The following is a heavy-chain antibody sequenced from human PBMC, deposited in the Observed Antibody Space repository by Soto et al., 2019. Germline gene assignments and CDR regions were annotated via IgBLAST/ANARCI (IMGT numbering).Heavy chain of an antibody. Sequence: PSETLSLTCTVSGGSISSSSYYWGWIRQPPGKGLEWIGSIYYSGSTHYNPSLKSRVTISVDTSKNQFSLKLSSVTAADTAVYYCARGYYDSSGYYRIWGQGTLVTVSS. V-gene: IGHV4-39*07. CDR3: ARGYYDSSGYYRI. J-gene: IGHJ4*02. CDR2: IYYSGST. D-gene: IGHD3-22*01. CDR1: GGSISSSSYY.